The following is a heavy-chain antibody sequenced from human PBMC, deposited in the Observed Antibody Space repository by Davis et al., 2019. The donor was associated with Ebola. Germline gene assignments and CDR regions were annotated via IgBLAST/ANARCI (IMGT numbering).Heavy chain of an antibody. CDR3: ARGVMIPVAGTGYAFDI. D-gene: IGHD6-19*01. CDR2: IYIGGST. Sequence: GGPLRPSCAVPGFTVTSNYMSWARQAPGKRLEWVSVIYIGGSTYYADSLKGRFTISRDNSRNTLYLQINSLRAEDTAVYYRARGVMIPVAGTGYAFDIWGQGTMVTVSS. V-gene: IGHV3-66*01. CDR1: GFTVTSNY. J-gene: IGHJ3*02.